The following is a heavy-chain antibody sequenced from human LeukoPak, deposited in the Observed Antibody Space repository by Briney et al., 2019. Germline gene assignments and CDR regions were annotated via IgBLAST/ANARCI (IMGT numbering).Heavy chain of an antibody. CDR2: ISGSGGST. D-gene: IGHD3-22*01. V-gene: IGHV3-23*01. CDR1: GFTFSSYG. Sequence: GGSLGLSCAASGFTFSSYGMSWVRQAPGKGLEWVSAISGSGGSTYYADSVKGRFTISRDNSKNTLYLRMNSLRAEDTAVYYCAKISFSSARWNYYDSSGSAPEDAFDIWGQGTMVTVSS. J-gene: IGHJ3*02. CDR3: AKISFSSARWNYYDSSGSAPEDAFDI.